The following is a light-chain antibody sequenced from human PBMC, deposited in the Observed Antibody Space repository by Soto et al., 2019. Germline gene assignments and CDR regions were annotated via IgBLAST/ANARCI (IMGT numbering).Light chain of an antibody. CDR3: SSYAGSNNWV. V-gene: IGLV2-8*01. CDR2: EVS. CDR1: SSDIGGYNY. Sequence: QSVLTQPPSASGSPGQSVTISCTGTSSDIGGYNYVSWYQQHPGKAPKLIIFEVSERPSGVPDRFSGSKSGDTASLTVSGLQAEDEADYYCSSYAGSNNWVFGGGTKLTVL. J-gene: IGLJ3*02.